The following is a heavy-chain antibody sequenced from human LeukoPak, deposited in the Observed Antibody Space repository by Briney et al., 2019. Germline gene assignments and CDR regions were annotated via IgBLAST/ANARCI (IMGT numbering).Heavy chain of an antibody. Sequence: PSETLSLTCTVSGGSICSYNWSWIRLPPGKGLEWIGYIYYSGSTNYNPSLKSRVTISVDTSKNQFSLKLSSVTAADTAVYYCASLYSSGWYFDYWGQGTLVTVSS. CDR1: GGSICSYN. CDR3: ASLYSSGWYFDY. J-gene: IGHJ4*02. V-gene: IGHV4-59*01. D-gene: IGHD6-19*01. CDR2: IYYSGST.